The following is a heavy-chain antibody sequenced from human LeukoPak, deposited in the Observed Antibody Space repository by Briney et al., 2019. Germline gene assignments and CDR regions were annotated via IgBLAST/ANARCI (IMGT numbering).Heavy chain of an antibody. D-gene: IGHD3-16*02. CDR1: GFTFSSYW. CDR3: ARAYDYVWGSYRSEAFDI. Sequence: PGGSLRLSCAASGFTFSSYWMSWVRQAPGKGLEWVANIKQDGSEKYHVDSVKGRFTISRDNAKNSLWLQMNSLRAEDTAVYYCARAYDYVWGSYRSEAFDIWGQGTKVTVSS. CDR2: IKQDGSEK. V-gene: IGHV3-7*04. J-gene: IGHJ3*02.